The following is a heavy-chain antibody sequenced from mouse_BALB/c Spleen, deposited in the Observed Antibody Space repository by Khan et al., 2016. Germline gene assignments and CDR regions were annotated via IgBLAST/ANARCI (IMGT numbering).Heavy chain of an antibody. Sequence: EVQLVESGGGLVQPKGSLKLSCAASGFTFNTYAMDWVRQAPGKGLEWVARIRTTSNNLSTYYADSVKDRFTISRDDSKSMLYLQMNNLKTEDTAMYYCVRQNLRWYFDVWGAGTTVTVSS. D-gene: IGHD1-1*01. CDR3: VRQNLRWYFDV. CDR1: GFTFNTYA. CDR2: IRTTSNNLST. V-gene: IGHV10-1*02. J-gene: IGHJ1*01.